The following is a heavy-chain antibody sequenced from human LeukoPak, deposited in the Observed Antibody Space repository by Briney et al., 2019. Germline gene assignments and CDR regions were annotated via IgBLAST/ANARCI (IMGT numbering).Heavy chain of an antibody. CDR2: IWYDGSNK. J-gene: IGHJ4*02. CDR3: AKARGKSGILDY. Sequence: PGGSLRLSCAASGFTFSSYGMHWVRQAPGKGLEWVAVIWYDGSNKYYADSVKGRLTISRDNSKNTLYLQMNSLRAEDTAVYYCAKARGKSGILDYWGQGTLVTVSS. V-gene: IGHV3-33*06. D-gene: IGHD3-3*01. CDR1: GFTFSSYG.